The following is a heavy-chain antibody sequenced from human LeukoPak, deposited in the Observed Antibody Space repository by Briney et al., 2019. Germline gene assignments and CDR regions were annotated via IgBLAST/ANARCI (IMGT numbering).Heavy chain of an antibody. CDR1: GLTVSSYG. J-gene: IGHJ3*01. Sequence: GGSLSLSCVASGLTVSSYGMTWVRQAPGKGREWVSAFSATDGSAQYAESVKGRFTISRDNSKSSLYLQMNSLRDEDTAVYYCAKARIAAAGTGAFDVWGQGTMVTVSS. CDR2: FSATDGSA. V-gene: IGHV3-23*01. D-gene: IGHD6-13*01. CDR3: AKARIAAAGTGAFDV.